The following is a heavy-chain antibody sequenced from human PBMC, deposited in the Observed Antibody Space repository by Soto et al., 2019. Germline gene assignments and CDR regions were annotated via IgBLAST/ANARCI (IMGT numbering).Heavy chain of an antibody. J-gene: IGHJ6*02. CDR3: AEAYGGYDRWASGYYYGMDV. Sequence: SVKVSCKASGGTFSSYAISWVRQAPGQELEWMGGIIPIFGTANYAQKFQGRVTITADESTSTAYMELSSLRSEDTAVYYCAEAYGGYDRWASGYYYGMDVWGQGTTVTVSS. CDR1: GGTFSSYA. D-gene: IGHD5-12*01. V-gene: IGHV1-69*13. CDR2: IIPIFGTA.